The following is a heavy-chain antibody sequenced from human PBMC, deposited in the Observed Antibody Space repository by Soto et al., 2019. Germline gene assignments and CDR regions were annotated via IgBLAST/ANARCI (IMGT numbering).Heavy chain of an antibody. Sequence: GGSLRLSCAASGFTFSSYAMHWVRQAPGKGLEWVAVISYDGSNKYYADSVKGRFTISRDNSKNTLYLQMNSLRAEDTAVYYCARDQLTMIVVWYFDYWGQGTLVTVSS. CDR1: GFTFSSYA. D-gene: IGHD3-22*01. V-gene: IGHV3-30-3*01. CDR2: ISYDGSNK. J-gene: IGHJ4*02. CDR3: ARDQLTMIVVWYFDY.